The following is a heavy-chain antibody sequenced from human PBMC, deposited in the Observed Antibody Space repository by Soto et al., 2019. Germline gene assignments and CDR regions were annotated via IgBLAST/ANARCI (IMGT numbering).Heavy chain of an antibody. D-gene: IGHD2-2*01. J-gene: IGHJ6*02. CDR3: STSVYCSTTRCYYYYGLDV. V-gene: IGHV1-69*01. CDR2: IIPIFGTE. CDR1: GGTFSSHS. Sequence: QVQLVQSGAEVKKPGSSVKVSCKVSGGTFSSHSINWVRQAPGQGPEWMGGIIPIFGTEHYAQKFQGRVTITADESTSTAYMELSSLTSEDTALYYCSTSVYCSTTRCYYYYGLDVWGQGTTVIVSS.